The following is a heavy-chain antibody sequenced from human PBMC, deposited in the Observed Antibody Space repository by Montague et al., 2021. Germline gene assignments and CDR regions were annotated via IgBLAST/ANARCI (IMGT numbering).Heavy chain of an antibody. CDR2: IKQDGSEK. V-gene: IGHV3-7*01. D-gene: IGHD2-21*01. CDR3: ARDQGQGYCGGDCYVGLDY. Sequence: SLRLSCAASGFTFSHYWMSLFRQAPGKGLEWVANIKQDGSEKHYLDSVKGRFTISRDNAKNSLYLQMNSLRAEDTAVYFCARDQGQGYCGGDCYVGLDYWGQGTLVTVSS. CDR1: GFTFSHYW. J-gene: IGHJ4*02.